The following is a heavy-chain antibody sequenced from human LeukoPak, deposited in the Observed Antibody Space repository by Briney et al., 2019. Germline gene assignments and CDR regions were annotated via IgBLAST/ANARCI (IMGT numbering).Heavy chain of an antibody. CDR3: ARIHDYPLYYFDY. Sequence: SETLSLTCTVSGGSISSSSYYWGWIRQPPGKGLEWIGTIYYGGSTYYNPSLKSRVTISVDTSKNQFSLKLSSVTAADTAVYYFARIHDYPLYYFDYWGQGTLVTVSS. D-gene: IGHD3-16*01. CDR1: GGSISSSSYY. CDR2: IYYGGST. J-gene: IGHJ4*02. V-gene: IGHV4-39*01.